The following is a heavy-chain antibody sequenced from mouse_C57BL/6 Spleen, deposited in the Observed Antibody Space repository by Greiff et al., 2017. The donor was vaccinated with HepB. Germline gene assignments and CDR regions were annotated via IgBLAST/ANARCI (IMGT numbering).Heavy chain of an antibody. V-gene: IGHV5-12*01. J-gene: IGHJ1*03. Sequence: EVQVVESGGGLVQPGGSLKLSCAASGFTFSDYYMYWVRQTPEKRLEWVAYISNGGGSTYYPDTVKGRFTISRDNAKTALYLQMSRLKSEDTAMYYCARSHDGYDWYFDVWGTGTTVTVSS. CDR2: ISNGGGST. CDR1: GFTFSDYY. CDR3: ARSHDGYDWYFDV. D-gene: IGHD2-3*01.